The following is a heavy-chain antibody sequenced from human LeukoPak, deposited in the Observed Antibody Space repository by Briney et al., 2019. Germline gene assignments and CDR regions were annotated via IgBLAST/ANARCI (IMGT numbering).Heavy chain of an antibody. CDR3: AKSDPLYYYYGMDV. CDR2: ISGDGGST. J-gene: IGHJ6*02. CDR1: GFTFDDYA. Sequence: GGSLRLSCAASGFTFDDYAMHWVRQAPGKGLEWVSLISGDGGSTYYTDSVKGRFTISRDNSKNSLYLQMNSLRTEDTALYYCAKSDPLYYYYGMDVWGQGTTVTVSS. V-gene: IGHV3-43*02.